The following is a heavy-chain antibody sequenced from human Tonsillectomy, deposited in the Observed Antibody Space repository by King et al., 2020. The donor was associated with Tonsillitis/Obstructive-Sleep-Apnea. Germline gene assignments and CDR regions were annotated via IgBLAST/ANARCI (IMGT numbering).Heavy chain of an antibody. CDR2: IYYSGST. CDR3: ATHDSSGYFSFDY. J-gene: IGHJ4*02. CDR1: GGSISSYY. D-gene: IGHD3-22*01. V-gene: IGHV4-59*01. Sequence: QLQESGPGLVKPSETLSLTCTVSGGSISSYYWSWIRQPPGNGLEWIGYIYYSGSTNYNPSLKSRVTISVDTSKNQFSLKLSSVTAADTAVYYCATHDSSGYFSFDYWGQGTLVTVSS.